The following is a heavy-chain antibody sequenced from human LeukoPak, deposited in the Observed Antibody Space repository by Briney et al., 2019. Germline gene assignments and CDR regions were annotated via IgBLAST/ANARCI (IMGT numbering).Heavy chain of an antibody. CDR1: GFTFSNAW. CDR2: IKSKTDGGTT. J-gene: IGHJ4*02. Sequence: GGSLRLSCAASGFTFSNAWMSWVRQAPGKGLEWVGRIKSKTDGGTTDYAAPVKGRFTISRDDSESTLYLQMNSLKTEDTAVYYCTTGHGLYSGSPHYWGQGTLVTVSS. CDR3: TTGHGLYSGSPHY. D-gene: IGHD1-26*01. V-gene: IGHV3-15*01.